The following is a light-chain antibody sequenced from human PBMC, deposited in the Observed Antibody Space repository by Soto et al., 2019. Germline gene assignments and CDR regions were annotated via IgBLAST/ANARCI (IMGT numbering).Light chain of an antibody. CDR3: QQYGSSPRT. CDR2: DAS. CDR1: QSVGSTY. V-gene: IGKV3-20*01. Sequence: EVVLTQSPGTLSLSPGERATLSCRASQSVGSTYLAWYQQKPGQPPRLLIYDASSRATGIPDRFSGSGSGTDFTLTISRLEPADFAMYYCQQYGSSPRTFGQGTKVDI. J-gene: IGKJ1*01.